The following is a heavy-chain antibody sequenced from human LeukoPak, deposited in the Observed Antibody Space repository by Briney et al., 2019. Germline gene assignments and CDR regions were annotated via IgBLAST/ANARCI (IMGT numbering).Heavy chain of an antibody. J-gene: IGHJ6*04. CDR3: AELGITMIGGV. CDR2: ISYDGSSK. D-gene: IGHD3-10*02. CDR1: GFTFSTYA. V-gene: IGHV3-30*04. Sequence: GGSLRLSCAASGFTFSTYAMHWVRQAPGKGLEWVAVISYDGSSKYYADSVKGRFTISRDNAKNSLYLQMNSLRAEDTAVYYCAELGITMIGGVWGKGTTVTISS.